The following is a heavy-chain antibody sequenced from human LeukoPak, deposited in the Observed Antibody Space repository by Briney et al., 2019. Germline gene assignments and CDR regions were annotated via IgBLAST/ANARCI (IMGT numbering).Heavy chain of an antibody. V-gene: IGHV4-39*07. J-gene: IGHJ3*02. D-gene: IGHD2-2*01. CDR3: ARDANRVVPADPERAFDI. Sequence: SETLSLTCTVSGGSISSSSYCWGWIRQPPGKELEWIGSIYYSGSTYYNPSLKSRVTISVDTSKNQFSLKLSSVTAADTAVYYCARDANRVVPADPERAFDIWGQGTMVTVSS. CDR1: GGSISSSSYC. CDR2: IYYSGST.